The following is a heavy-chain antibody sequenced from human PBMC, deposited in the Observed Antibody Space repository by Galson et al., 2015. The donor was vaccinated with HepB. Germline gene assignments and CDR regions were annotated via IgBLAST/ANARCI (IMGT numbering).Heavy chain of an antibody. CDR3: ARDPTQYSSGWDFDY. V-gene: IGHV3-30*03. J-gene: IGHJ4*02. Sequence: SLRLSCAASGFTFSSYGMHWVRQAPGKGLEWVAVISYDGSNKYYADSVKGRFTISRDNSKNTLYLQMNSLRAEDTAVYYCARDPTQYSSGWDFDYWGQGTLVTVSS. D-gene: IGHD6-25*01. CDR2: ISYDGSNK. CDR1: GFTFSSYG.